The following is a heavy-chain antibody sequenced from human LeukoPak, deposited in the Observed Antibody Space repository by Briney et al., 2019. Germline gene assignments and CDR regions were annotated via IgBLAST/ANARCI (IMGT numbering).Heavy chain of an antibody. CDR1: GYTFTNYG. CDR2: MNPNSGNT. V-gene: IGHV1-8*02. J-gene: IGHJ5*02. Sequence: ASVKVSCKASGYTFTNYGISWVRQATGQGLEWMGWMNPNSGNTGYAQKFQGRVTMTRNTSISTAYMELSSLRSEDTAVYYCARGHLMVRGVIIRGYWFDPWGQGTLVTVSS. D-gene: IGHD3-10*01. CDR3: ARGHLMVRGVIIRGYWFDP.